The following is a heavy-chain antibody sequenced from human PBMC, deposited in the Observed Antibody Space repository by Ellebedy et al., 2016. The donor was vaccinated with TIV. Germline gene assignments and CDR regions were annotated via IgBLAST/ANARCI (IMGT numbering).Heavy chain of an antibody. D-gene: IGHD3-10*01. CDR1: GGTFSSSA. V-gene: IGHV1-69*04. CDR3: ARGDDSGSYLPWFDP. Sequence: AASVKVSCKASGGTFSSSAISWVRQAPGQGLEWMGRIIPIFGIANYAQKFQGRVTITADKSTSTDSMELSSLRSEETAVYYCARGDDSGSYLPWFDPWGQGTLVTVSS. CDR2: IIPIFGIA. J-gene: IGHJ5*02.